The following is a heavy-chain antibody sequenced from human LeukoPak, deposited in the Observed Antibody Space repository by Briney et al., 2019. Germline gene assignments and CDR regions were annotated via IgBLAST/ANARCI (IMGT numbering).Heavy chain of an antibody. CDR1: GGSFSGYY. Sequence: LETLSLTCAVYGGSFSGYYWSWIRQPPGKGLEWIGEINHSGSTNYNPSLKSRVTISVDKSKNQFSLKLSSVTAADTAVYYCARGPIGDGSWSDYFDYWGQGTLVTVSS. CDR3: ARGPIGDGSWSDYFDY. J-gene: IGHJ4*02. D-gene: IGHD6-13*01. V-gene: IGHV4-34*01. CDR2: INHSGST.